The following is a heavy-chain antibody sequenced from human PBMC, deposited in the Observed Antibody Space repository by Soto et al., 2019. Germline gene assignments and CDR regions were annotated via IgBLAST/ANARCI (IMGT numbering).Heavy chain of an antibody. CDR3: ARVVPNRYYYYGMDV. V-gene: IGHV1-69*06. J-gene: IGHJ6*02. Sequence: ASVKFSCKSSGVTFSSYAISWVRQAPGQGLEWMGGIIPIFGTANYAQKFQGRVTITADKSTSTAYMELSSLRSEDTAVYYCARVVPNRYYYYGMDVWGQRLTVTGSS. CDR2: IIPIFGTA. CDR1: GVTFSSYA.